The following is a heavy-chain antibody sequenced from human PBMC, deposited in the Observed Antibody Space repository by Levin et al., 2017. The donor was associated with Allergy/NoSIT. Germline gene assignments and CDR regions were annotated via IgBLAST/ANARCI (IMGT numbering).Heavy chain of an antibody. V-gene: IGHV3-33*01. CDR1: GFTFSSYG. J-gene: IGHJ4*02. D-gene: IGHD5-12*01. Sequence: GESLKISCAASGFTFSSYGMHWVRQAPGKGLEWVAVIWYDGSNKYYADSVKGRFTISRDNSKNTLYLQMNSLRAEDTAVYYCARGGYDFQEGSLMDYFDYWGQGTLVTVSS. CDR2: IWYDGSNK. CDR3: ARGGYDFQEGSLMDYFDY.